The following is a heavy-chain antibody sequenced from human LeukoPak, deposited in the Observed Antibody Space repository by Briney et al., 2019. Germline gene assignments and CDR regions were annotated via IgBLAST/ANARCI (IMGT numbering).Heavy chain of an antibody. CDR3: AKVAYCGGDCYYDY. CDR2: ISGSGGST. V-gene: IGHV3-23*01. Sequence: GGSLRLSCAASEFTFSSYAMSWVRQAPGKGLEWVSAISGSGGSTYYADSVKGRFTISRDNSKNTLYLQMNSLRAEDTAVYYCAKVAYCGGDCYYDYWGQGTLVTVSS. D-gene: IGHD2-21*02. CDR1: EFTFSSYA. J-gene: IGHJ4*02.